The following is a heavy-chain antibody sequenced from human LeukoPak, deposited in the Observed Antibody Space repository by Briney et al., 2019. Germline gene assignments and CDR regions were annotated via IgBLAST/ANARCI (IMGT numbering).Heavy chain of an antibody. Sequence: PGGSLRLSCAASGFTFSSYAMHWVRQAPGKGLEWVAVISYDGSNKYYADSVKGRFTISRGNSKDTLYLQMNSLRAEDTAVYYCVKGTGSSGWYEGIGYWGQGTLVSVSS. J-gene: IGHJ4*02. CDR1: GFTFSSYA. CDR2: ISYDGSNK. V-gene: IGHV3-30*04. CDR3: VKGTGSSGWYEGIGY. D-gene: IGHD6-19*01.